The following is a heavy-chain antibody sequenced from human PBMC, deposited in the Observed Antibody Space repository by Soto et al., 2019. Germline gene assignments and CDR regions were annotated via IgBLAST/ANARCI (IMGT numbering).Heavy chain of an antibody. CDR3: AKDFGITVLDY. Sequence: GGSLRLSCAASGFTFSSYGMHWVRQAPGKGLEWVAVISYDGSNKYYADSVKGRFTISRDNSKNTLYLQMNSLRAEDTTVYYCAKDFGITVLDYWGQGTLVTVSS. CDR1: GFTFSSYG. V-gene: IGHV3-30*18. J-gene: IGHJ4*02. D-gene: IGHD1-20*01. CDR2: ISYDGSNK.